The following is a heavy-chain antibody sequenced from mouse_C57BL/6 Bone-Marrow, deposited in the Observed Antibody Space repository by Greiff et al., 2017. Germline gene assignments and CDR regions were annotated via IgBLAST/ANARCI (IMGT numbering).Heavy chain of an antibody. V-gene: IGHV5-17*01. CDR2: ISSGSSTI. CDR3: AREGNYDWYFDV. D-gene: IGHD2-1*01. CDR1: GFTFSDYG. J-gene: IGHJ1*03. Sequence: EVKLMESGGGLVKPGGSLKLSCAASGFTFSDYGMHWVRQAPEKGLEWVAYISSGSSTIYYADTVKGRFTISRDNAKNTLFLQMTSLRSDDTAMYYCAREGNYDWYFDVWGTGTTVTVSS.